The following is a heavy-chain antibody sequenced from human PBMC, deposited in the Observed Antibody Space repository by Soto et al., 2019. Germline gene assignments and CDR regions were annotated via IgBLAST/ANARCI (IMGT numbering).Heavy chain of an antibody. CDR2: INDRSNYI. Sequence: GGSLRLSCVASGFSFSKYSMNWVRQAPGKGLEWVSSINDRSNYIYYADSVKGRFTISRDNAINSLFLQLNSLRPDDTAVYYCAKFPSCTSSTCLDYWGRGTLVTVS. J-gene: IGHJ4*02. CDR3: AKFPSCTSSTCLDY. D-gene: IGHD2-8*01. CDR1: GFSFSKYS. V-gene: IGHV3-21*06.